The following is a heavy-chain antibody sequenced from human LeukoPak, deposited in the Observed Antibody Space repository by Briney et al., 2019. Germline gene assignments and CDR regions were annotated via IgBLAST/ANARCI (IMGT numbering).Heavy chain of an antibody. J-gene: IGHJ4*02. CDR2: MDPNSGDT. Sequence: GASVKVSCKASGYTFTSYDISWVRQAAGQGLEWMGWMDPNSGDTGYAQKFQGRVTMTRNTSITTAYMELSSLRSEDTAVYYCAKRGSNYGDFDSWGQGTLVTASS. CDR3: AKRGSNYGDFDS. D-gene: IGHD5-18*01. V-gene: IGHV1-8*01. CDR1: GYTFTSYD.